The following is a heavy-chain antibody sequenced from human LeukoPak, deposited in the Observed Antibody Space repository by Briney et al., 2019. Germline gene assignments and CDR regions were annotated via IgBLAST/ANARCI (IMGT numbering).Heavy chain of an antibody. J-gene: IGHJ4*02. CDR2: INAGDGNA. Sequence: ASVKVPCKASGYTFTNYAMHWVRQAPGQRLEWMGWINAGDGNAKYSQKFQGRVTITRDTSARTAYMELSRLRSDDTAVYYCARDRDDSSGYYRETLFDYWGQGTLVTVSS. V-gene: IGHV1-3*01. CDR1: GYTFTNYA. D-gene: IGHD3-22*01. CDR3: ARDRDDSSGYYRETLFDY.